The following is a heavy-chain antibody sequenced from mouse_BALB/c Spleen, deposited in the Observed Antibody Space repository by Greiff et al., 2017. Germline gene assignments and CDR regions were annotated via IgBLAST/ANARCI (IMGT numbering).Heavy chain of an antibody. Sequence: VQLMESGPELVKPGASVTISCKASGYSFTGYYMHWVKHSPVKSLEWIGRINPYNGATSYNQNFTDKASLTVDKSSSTAYMELHSLTSEDSAVYYCARMGGYGNFLDYWGQGTTLTVSS. D-gene: IGHD2-1*01. CDR1: GYSFTGYY. J-gene: IGHJ2*01. V-gene: IGHV1-31*01. CDR3: ARMGGYGNFLDY. CDR2: INPYNGAT.